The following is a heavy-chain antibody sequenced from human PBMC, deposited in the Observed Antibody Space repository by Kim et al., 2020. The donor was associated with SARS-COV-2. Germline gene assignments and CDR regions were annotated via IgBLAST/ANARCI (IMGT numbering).Heavy chain of an antibody. V-gene: IGHV3-7*01. CDR2: VNQDESEK. CDR1: GFTFSNYW. D-gene: IGHD2-21*01. J-gene: IGHJ1*01. CDR3: ARDLGAYCGGDCYAVD. Sequence: GGSLRLSCAASGFTFSNYWMTWVRQAPWKGLEWVANVNQDESEKYYVDSVKGRFTISRDNAKNSLYLQMNSLGAEDTAVYYCARDLGAYCGGDCYAVDWG.